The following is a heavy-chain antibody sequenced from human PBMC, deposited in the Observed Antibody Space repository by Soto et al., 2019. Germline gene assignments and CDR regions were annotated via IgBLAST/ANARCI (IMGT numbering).Heavy chain of an antibody. CDR2: IASRSNYI. Sequence: PGGSLRLSCVASGFTFSDYNMNWLRQTPGKGLEWVSSIASRSNYIYYADSLKGRFTVSGDNARNSLYLQVDNLRAEDTAVYYCARAMVRGVIWGYYYYGMDVWGQGTTVTVSS. J-gene: IGHJ6*02. CDR1: GFTFSDYN. CDR3: ARAMVRGVIWGYYYYGMDV. V-gene: IGHV3-21*01. D-gene: IGHD3-10*01.